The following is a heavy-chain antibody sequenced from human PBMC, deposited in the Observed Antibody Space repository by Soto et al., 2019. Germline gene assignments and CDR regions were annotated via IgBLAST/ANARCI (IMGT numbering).Heavy chain of an antibody. CDR3: AREGINNYNEYYFDS. Sequence: EVQLVESGGGLVQPGGSLRLPCAASGFTFSSYSMNWVRQAPGKGLEWVSSISGSGNYTHYADFLRGRFTISRDNAKTSLYLQMNSLRAEDTAVYYCAREGINNYNEYYFDSWGQGTVVTVSS. V-gene: IGHV3-21*01. J-gene: IGHJ4*02. CDR1: GFTFSSYS. CDR2: ISGSGNYT. D-gene: IGHD4-4*01.